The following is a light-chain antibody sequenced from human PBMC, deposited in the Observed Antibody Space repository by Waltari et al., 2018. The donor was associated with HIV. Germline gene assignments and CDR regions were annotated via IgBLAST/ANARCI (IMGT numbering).Light chain of an antibody. CDR2: GAS. CDR1: QSVSSSY. V-gene: IGKV3-20*01. Sequence: DIVLTQSPGTLSSSQGERATLSCRASQSVSSSYLAWYQQKPGQAPRLLIYGASSRATGIPDRFSGSGSGTDFTLTISRLEPEDFAVYYCQQYGSSPWTFGQGTKVEIK. J-gene: IGKJ1*01. CDR3: QQYGSSPWT.